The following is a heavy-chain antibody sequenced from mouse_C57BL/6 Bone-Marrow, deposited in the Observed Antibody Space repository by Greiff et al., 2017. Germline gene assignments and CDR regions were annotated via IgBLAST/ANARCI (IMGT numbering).Heavy chain of an antibody. CDR1: GFTFSDYG. CDR3: ARHRDYSNPYAMEY. Sequence: EVKLMESGGGLVQPGGSLKLSCAASGFTFSDYGMAWVRQAPRKGPEWVAFISNLAYSIYYADTVTGRFTISRENAKNTLYLEMSSLRSEDTAMYYCARHRDYSNPYAMEYWGQGTSVTVSS. J-gene: IGHJ4*01. D-gene: IGHD2-5*01. V-gene: IGHV5-15*01. CDR2: ISNLAYSI.